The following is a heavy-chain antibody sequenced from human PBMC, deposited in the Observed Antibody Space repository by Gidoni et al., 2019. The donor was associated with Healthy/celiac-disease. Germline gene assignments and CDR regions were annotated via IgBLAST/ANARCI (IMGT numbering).Heavy chain of an antibody. J-gene: IGHJ4*02. CDR1: GFHFSSYW. V-gene: IGHV3-74*01. D-gene: IGHD3-10*01. CDR2: INSDGIST. Sequence: EVQLVESGGGLVQPGGSLRLSCAASGFHFSSYWMHWVRQAPGKGLVWVSRINSDGISTSYADSVKGRFTISRDNAKNTLYLQMNSLRAEDTAVYYCARGGGYYGSGSYFFYYWGQGTLVTVSS. CDR3: ARGGGYYGSGSYFFYY.